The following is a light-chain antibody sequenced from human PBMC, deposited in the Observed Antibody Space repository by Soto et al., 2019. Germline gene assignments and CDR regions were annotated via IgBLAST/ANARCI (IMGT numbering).Light chain of an antibody. Sequence: DVQMTQSPSSLSASVGDRVTITCQASHDIGTYLNWYQHKPGKAPKLLIFDTSHLATGVPARFSGSGSDTYFTFTITNLQADDFAAYYCQQFDRVPLTFGGGTHVEI. CDR3: QQFDRVPLT. CDR2: DTS. J-gene: IGKJ4*01. V-gene: IGKV1-33*01. CDR1: HDIGTY.